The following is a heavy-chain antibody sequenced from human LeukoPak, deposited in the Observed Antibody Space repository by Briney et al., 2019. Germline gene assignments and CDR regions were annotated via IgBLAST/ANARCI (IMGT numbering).Heavy chain of an antibody. J-gene: IGHJ4*02. CDR1: GFTFSSYG. CDR2: IRYDGSNK. Sequence: GGSLRLSCAASGFTFSSYGMHWVRQAPGKGLEWVAFIRYDGSNKYYADSVKGRFTISRDNSKNTLYLQMNSLRAEDTAVYYCAEGVSSGWLYYFDYWGQGTLVTVSS. D-gene: IGHD6-19*01. V-gene: IGHV3-30*02. CDR3: AEGVSSGWLYYFDY.